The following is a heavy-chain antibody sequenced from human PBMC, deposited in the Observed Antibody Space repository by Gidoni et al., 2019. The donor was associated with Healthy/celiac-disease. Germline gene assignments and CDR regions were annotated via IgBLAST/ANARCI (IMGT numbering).Heavy chain of an antibody. CDR2: LIPIFGTA. Sequence: QVQLVQSGAEVKKPGSSVKVSCKASGGTFSSYAISWVRQAPGQGLGWMGGLIPIFGTANYAQKFQGRVTITADESTSTAYMKLSSLRSEDTAVYYCAIRIAAAGHQGGYWGQGTLVTVSS. CDR1: GGTFSSYA. D-gene: IGHD6-13*01. J-gene: IGHJ4*02. V-gene: IGHV1-69*01. CDR3: AIRIAAAGHQGGY.